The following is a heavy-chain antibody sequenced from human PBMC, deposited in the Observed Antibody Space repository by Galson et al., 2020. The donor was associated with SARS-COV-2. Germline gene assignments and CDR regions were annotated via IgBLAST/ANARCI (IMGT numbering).Heavy chain of an antibody. J-gene: IGHJ6*02. CDR2: IWYDGSNK. V-gene: IGHV3-33*01. CDR1: GFTFSSYG. CDR3: ARDGPHSSGWYGLGYYYYGMDG. Sequence: TGGSLRLSCAASGFTFSSYGMHWVRQAPGKGLEWVAVIWYDGSNKYYADSVKGRFTISRDNSKNTLYLQMNSLRAEDTAVYYCARDGPHSSGWYGLGYYYYGMDGWGQGTTVTVSS. D-gene: IGHD6-19*01.